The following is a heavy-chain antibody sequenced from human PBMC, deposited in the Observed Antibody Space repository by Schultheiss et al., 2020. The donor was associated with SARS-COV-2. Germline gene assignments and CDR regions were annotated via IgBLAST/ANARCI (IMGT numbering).Heavy chain of an antibody. J-gene: IGHJ4*02. CDR3: TAAGYYDTSGTHTY. CDR1: GFSFSNAW. CDR2: IKSKTDSGTT. V-gene: IGHV3-15*01. Sequence: GGSLRLSCAASGFSFSNAWMSWVRQAPGKGLEWVGRIKSKTDSGTTDYAAPVKGRFTISRDDSINTLYLQMNSLKTEDTAVYYCTAAGYYDTSGTHTYWGQGTLVTVS. D-gene: IGHD3-22*01.